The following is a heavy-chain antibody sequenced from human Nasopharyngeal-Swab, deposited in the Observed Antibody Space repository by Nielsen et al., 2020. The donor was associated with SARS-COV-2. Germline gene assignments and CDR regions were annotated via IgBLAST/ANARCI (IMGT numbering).Heavy chain of an antibody. CDR1: GFTFSSYA. Sequence: GESLKISCAASGFTFSSYAMSWGRQAPGKGLEWVSYISGSSRTIYYADSVKGRFTISRDNAKNSLYLQMNSLRAEDTAVYYCARDPYGDYDGWFDPWGQGTLVTVSS. V-gene: IGHV3-48*04. D-gene: IGHD4-17*01. CDR2: ISGSSRTI. J-gene: IGHJ5*02. CDR3: ARDPYGDYDGWFDP.